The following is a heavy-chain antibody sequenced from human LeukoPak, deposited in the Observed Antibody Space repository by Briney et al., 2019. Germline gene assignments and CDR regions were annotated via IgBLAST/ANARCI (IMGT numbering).Heavy chain of an antibody. J-gene: IGHJ5*02. D-gene: IGHD3-9*01. Sequence: SETLSLTCAVYGESFSGYCWSWIRQPPGKGLEWIGEINHSGSTNNNPTLKSRVTISVDTSKNQFSLKLSSVTAADTAVYYCARRSDYDILTGYSNSRFDPWGQGTLVTVSS. V-gene: IGHV4-34*01. CDR3: ARRSDYDILTGYSNSRFDP. CDR1: GESFSGYC. CDR2: INHSGST.